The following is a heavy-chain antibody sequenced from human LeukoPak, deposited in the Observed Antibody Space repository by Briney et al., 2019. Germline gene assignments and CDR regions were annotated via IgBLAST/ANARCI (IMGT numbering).Heavy chain of an antibody. D-gene: IGHD3-9*01. Sequence: ASVKVSCKASGGTFSSYAISWVRQAPGQGLEWMGGIIPIFGTANYAQKFQGRVTVTRDMSTSTVYMELSSLGSEDTAVYYCARDRGVLRYFDWLFEFDYWGQGTLVTVSS. CDR2: IIPIFGTA. V-gene: IGHV1-69*05. CDR3: ARDRGVLRYFDWLFEFDY. CDR1: GGTFSSYA. J-gene: IGHJ4*02.